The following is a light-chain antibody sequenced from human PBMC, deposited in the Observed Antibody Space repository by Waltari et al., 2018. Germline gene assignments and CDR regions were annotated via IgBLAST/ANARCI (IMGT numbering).Light chain of an antibody. CDR3: QCYTKWNWT. J-gene: IGKJ1*01. V-gene: IGKV3-15*01. CDR1: QNVSNH. CDR2: GES. Sequence: ERVLTQSPATLSLSPGERATLSCRASQNVSNHLAWYQQKPGQAPRLIIYGESTRHTDIPDRVTGSGTGTDFTISINRLQYEDVGVYYCQCYTKWNWTFGRGTKVEI.